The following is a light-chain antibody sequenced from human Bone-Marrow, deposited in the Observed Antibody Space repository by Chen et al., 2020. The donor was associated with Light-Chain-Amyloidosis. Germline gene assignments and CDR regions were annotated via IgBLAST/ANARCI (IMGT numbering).Light chain of an antibody. CDR3: QSYQGSSQGV. V-gene: IGLV6-57*01. Sequence: NFMLPQPHSVSESPGKTVIISCNRSSGSIATNYVQWYQQRPGSSPTTVIYEDDQRPSGFPDRFSGSIDRSSNSASLTISGLKTEDEADYYCQSYQGSSQGVFGGGTKLTVL. CDR1: SGSIATNY. J-gene: IGLJ3*02. CDR2: EDD.